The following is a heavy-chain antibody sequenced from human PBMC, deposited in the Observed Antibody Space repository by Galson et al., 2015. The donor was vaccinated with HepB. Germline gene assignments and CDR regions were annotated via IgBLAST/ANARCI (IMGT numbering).Heavy chain of an antibody. J-gene: IGHJ4*02. V-gene: IGHV4-34*11. CDR1: GFTFNDYY. D-gene: IGHD2-2*03. Sequence: TLRPSGAVSGFTFNDYYIAWTRQSPGTGLERRGRIFYSGRTHYTAPLTGRATMSLSASWNHFPLNLHSVTAADTAVYFCAREHIVGEPTSTSYLDIWGQGTQVTVSS. CDR2: IFYSGRT. CDR3: AREHIVGEPTSTSYLDI.